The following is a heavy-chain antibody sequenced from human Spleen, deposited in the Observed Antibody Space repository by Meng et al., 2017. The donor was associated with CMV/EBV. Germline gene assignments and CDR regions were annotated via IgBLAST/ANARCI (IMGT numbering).Heavy chain of an antibody. J-gene: IGHJ4*02. D-gene: IGHD2-2*01. Sequence: GESLKISCAASGFTFSSYSMNWVRQAPGKGLEWVSSITTSSYIYYADSVKGRFTISRDNAKNSLYLQMNSLRAEDTAVYYCARGQPAFWGQGTLVTVSS. V-gene: IGHV3-21*01. CDR3: ARGQPAF. CDR2: ITTSSYI. CDR1: GFTFSSYS.